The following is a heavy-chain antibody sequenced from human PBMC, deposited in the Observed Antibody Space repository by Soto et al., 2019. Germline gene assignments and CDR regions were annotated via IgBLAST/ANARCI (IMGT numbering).Heavy chain of an antibody. CDR1: GFTFSSYG. V-gene: IGHV3-33*01. CDR3: ARDSDAVTHPNGFDP. CDR2: IWYDGSNK. Sequence: QVQLVESGGGVVQPGRSLRLSCAASGFTFSSYGMHWVRQAPGKGLEWVAVIWYDGSNKYYADSVKGRFTISRDNSKNTLYLQMNSLRAEDTAVYYCARDSDAVTHPNGFDPWGQGTLVTVSS. J-gene: IGHJ5*02. D-gene: IGHD4-4*01.